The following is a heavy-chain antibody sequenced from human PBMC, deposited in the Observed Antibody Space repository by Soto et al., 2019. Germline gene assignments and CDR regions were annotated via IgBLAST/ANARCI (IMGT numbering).Heavy chain of an antibody. D-gene: IGHD3-10*01. CDR3: ARVLWFGESRRGMDV. J-gene: IGHJ6*02. CDR1: GGSISSGGYY. Sequence: QVQLQESGPGLVKPSQTLSLTCTVSGGSISSGGYYWSWIRQHPGKGLEWIGYIYYSGSTYYNPSLTSRLTISVDTSKKQFSLKLSSVTAADTAVYYCARVLWFGESRRGMDVWGQGTTVTVSS. CDR2: IYYSGST. V-gene: IGHV4-31*03.